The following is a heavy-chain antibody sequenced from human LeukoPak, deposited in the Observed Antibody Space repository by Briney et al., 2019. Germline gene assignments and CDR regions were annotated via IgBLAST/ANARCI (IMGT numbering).Heavy chain of an antibody. D-gene: IGHD4/OR15-4a*01. V-gene: IGHV4-59*01. CDR1: GGSMSTYY. CDR2: IYYTGST. J-gene: IGHJ4*02. Sequence: PSETLSLTCTVSGGSMSTYYWTWIRQPPGKGLEWIGFIYYTGSTNYNPSLKSRVTISVDTSKNQFSLKLSSVTAADAAVYYCARAYGANYRYDSWGQGTLVTVSS. CDR3: ARAYGANYRYDS.